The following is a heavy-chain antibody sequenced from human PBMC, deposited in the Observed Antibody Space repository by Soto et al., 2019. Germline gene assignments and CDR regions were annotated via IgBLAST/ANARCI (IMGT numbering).Heavy chain of an antibody. CDR3: ARDPDTSCYMCGMDV. D-gene: IGHD2-2*02. CDR2: IWYDGSNK. J-gene: IGHJ6*02. CDR1: GFTFSSYG. Sequence: GSLRLSCAASGFTFSSYGMHWVRQAPGKGLEWVAVIWYDGSNKYYADSVKGRFTISRDNSKNTLYLQMNSLRAEDTAVYYCARDPDTSCYMCGMDVWGQGTTVTVSS. V-gene: IGHV3-33*01.